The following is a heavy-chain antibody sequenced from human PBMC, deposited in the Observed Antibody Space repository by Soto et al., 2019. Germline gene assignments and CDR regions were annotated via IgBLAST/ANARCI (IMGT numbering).Heavy chain of an antibody. J-gene: IGHJ3*02. CDR2: IIPISGKA. CDR3: AIDVTSYSGNAFDI. D-gene: IGHD3-9*01. Sequence: QVQLVQSGAEVKKPGSSVKVSCKASGGTFGSHALSWLRQAPGQGLEWVGGIIPISGKAIYAPRFQGRVTITAAESTNTAYMDLRSLRSEDTAMYYCAIDVTSYSGNAFDIWGQGTMVTVSS. CDR1: GGTFGSHA. V-gene: IGHV1-69*01.